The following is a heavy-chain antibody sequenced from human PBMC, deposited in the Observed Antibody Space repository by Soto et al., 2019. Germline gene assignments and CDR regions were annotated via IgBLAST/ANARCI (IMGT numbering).Heavy chain of an antibody. CDR1: GGSISSYY. Sequence: PSETLSLTCTVSGGSISSYYWSWIRQPPGKGLEWIGYIYYGGSTNYNPSLKSRVTISVDTSKNQFSLKLSSVTAADTAVYYCARDKVAYDYWGQGTLVTVSS. CDR3: ARDKVAYDY. CDR2: IYYGGST. D-gene: IGHD2-15*01. J-gene: IGHJ4*02. V-gene: IGHV4-59*01.